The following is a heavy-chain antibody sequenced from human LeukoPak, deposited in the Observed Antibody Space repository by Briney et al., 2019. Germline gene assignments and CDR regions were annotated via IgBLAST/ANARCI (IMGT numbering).Heavy chain of an antibody. Sequence: GGSLRLSCAASGFTFSSFAMHWVRQAPGKGLEWVAVISFDGNDEYYADSVKGRFTISRDNSKNTVGLQMNSLRGEDTAVFYCAKSRQRMSGGRKPEHHFDPGAQGSRVIV. J-gene: IGHJ5*02. V-gene: IGHV3-30*01. CDR3: AKSRQRMSGGRKPEHHFDP. CDR2: ISFDGNDE. D-gene: IGHD3-10*02. CDR1: GFTFSSFA.